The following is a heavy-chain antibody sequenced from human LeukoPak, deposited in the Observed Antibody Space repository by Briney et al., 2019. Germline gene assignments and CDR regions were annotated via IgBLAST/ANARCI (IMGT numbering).Heavy chain of an antibody. CDR2: INPSGGST. D-gene: IGHD2-21*02. CDR3: ARGLAYCGGDCYPFDAFDI. CDR1: GYTFSSYG. V-gene: IGHV1-46*01. J-gene: IGHJ3*02. Sequence: ASVKVSFKASGYTFSSYGITWVRQAPGQGLEWMGIINPSGGSTSYAQKFQGRVTMTRDTSTSTVYMELSSLRSEDTAVYYCARGLAYCGGDCYPFDAFDIWGQGTMVTVSS.